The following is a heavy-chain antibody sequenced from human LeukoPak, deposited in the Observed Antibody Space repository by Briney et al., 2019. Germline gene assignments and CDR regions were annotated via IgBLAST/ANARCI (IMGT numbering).Heavy chain of an antibody. V-gene: IGHV1-46*01. CDR2: INPSGGST. J-gene: IGHJ4*02. D-gene: IGHD1-26*01. Sequence: ASVKVSCKASGYTFTVFYMHWVRQAPGQGLEWMGIINPSGGSTSYAQKFQGRVTMTRDTSTSTVYMELSSLRSEDTAVYYCARRVGATLDYWGQGTLVTVSS. CDR1: GYTFTVFY. CDR3: ARRVGATLDY.